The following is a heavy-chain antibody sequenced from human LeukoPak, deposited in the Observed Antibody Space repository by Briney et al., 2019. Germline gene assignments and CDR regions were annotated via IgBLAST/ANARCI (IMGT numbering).Heavy chain of an antibody. CDR3: ARGATFGGTQGAYYHYGMDV. V-gene: IGHV3-23*01. CDR2: ISGSGGST. D-gene: IGHD3-16*01. Sequence: HAGGSLRLSCAASGFTFSSNAMSWVRQAPGKGLEWVSAISGSGGSTYYADSVKGRFTISRDNSKNTLYLQMNSLRAGDTAVYYCARGATFGGTQGAYYHYGMDVWGQGTTVTVSS. J-gene: IGHJ6*02. CDR1: GFTFSSNA.